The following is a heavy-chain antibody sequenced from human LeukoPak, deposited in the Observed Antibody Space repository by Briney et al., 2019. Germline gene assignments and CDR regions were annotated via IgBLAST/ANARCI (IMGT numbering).Heavy chain of an antibody. Sequence: SQTLSLTCAVSGGSISSGGYSWSWIRQPPGKGLEWIGYIYHSGSTYYNPSLKSRVTISVDRSKNQFSLKLSFVTAADTAVYYCAIGYSSGWPIDYWGQGTLVTVSS. D-gene: IGHD6-19*01. J-gene: IGHJ4*02. CDR2: IYHSGST. V-gene: IGHV4-30-2*01. CDR1: GGSISSGGYS. CDR3: AIGYSSGWPIDY.